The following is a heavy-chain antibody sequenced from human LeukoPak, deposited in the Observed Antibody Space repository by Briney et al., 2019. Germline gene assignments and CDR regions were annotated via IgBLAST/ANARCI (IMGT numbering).Heavy chain of an antibody. D-gene: IGHD2-15*01. CDR3: ARTPLRRATFFTSYPNWFDT. CDR1: GGSISSGSYY. V-gene: IGHV4-61*02. CDR2: VYPSGST. Sequence: SETLSLTCTVSGGSISSGSYYWSWIRQPAGKGLEWIGRVYPSGSTDYNPSLKSRLSISVDTSKIQFSLRLSSVTVADTAVYYCARTPLRRATFFTSYPNWFDTWGQGTLVTVSS. J-gene: IGHJ5*02.